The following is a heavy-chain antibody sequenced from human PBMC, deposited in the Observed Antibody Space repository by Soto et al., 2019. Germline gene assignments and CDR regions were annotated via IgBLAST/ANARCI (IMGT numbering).Heavy chain of an antibody. V-gene: IGHV1-18*01. CDR1: GYTSSTYH. J-gene: IGHJ4*02. CDR3: ATDFGETVGASDY. D-gene: IGHD1-26*01. Sequence: ASVKVSCKASGYTSSTYHTSWVRQAPGQGLEFIGWINVDNGNTNYGEKFRGRVTVTTDTSTRTAYMELGSLSADDTAVYYCATDFGETVGASDYWGQGTPVTVSS. CDR2: INVDNGNT.